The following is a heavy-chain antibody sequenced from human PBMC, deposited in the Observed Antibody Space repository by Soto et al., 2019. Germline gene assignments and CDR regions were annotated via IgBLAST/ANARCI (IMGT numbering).Heavy chain of an antibody. V-gene: IGHV3-23*01. J-gene: IGHJ4*02. CDR2: ITGGGTSI. CDR1: GFDFSGYA. CDR3: AKHQYSFAHYIDH. D-gene: IGHD4-4*01. Sequence: EVQLLASGGGLVQPGGSLTLSCAASGFDFSGYAMSWVRQAPGKGLQWVSVITGGGTSIYYGDSVKGRVSIARDKSSNTLFLHMHSLRAEDTALYYCAKHQYSFAHYIDHCGQGTHVTVSS.